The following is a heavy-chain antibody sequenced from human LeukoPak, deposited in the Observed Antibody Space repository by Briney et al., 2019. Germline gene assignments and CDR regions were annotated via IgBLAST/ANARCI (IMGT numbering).Heavy chain of an antibody. CDR3: ARAPVAGPSLIDY. D-gene: IGHD2-21*01. Sequence: GGPLKLSCAASGFTFNDYSMNGVRQAPGKGLEWVSSISGSGSYIYYEDAVKGRFIISRDNTKNSLYLQMNSLRADDTAVYYCARAPVAGPSLIDYWGQGTLVTVSS. CDR1: GFTFNDYS. CDR2: ISGSGSYI. J-gene: IGHJ4*02. V-gene: IGHV3-21*01.